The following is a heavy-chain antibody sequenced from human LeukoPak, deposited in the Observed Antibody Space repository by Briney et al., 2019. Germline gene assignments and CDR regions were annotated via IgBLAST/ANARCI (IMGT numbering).Heavy chain of an antibody. CDR1: GGSFSGYY. V-gene: IGHV4-34*01. Sequence: SETLSLTCAVYGGSFSGYYWSWIRQPPGKGLEWIGEINHSGSTNYNPSLKSRVTISVDTSKNQFSLKLSSVTAADTAVYYCARVGAPSYYDFWSGYHNLDYWGQGTLVTVSS. J-gene: IGHJ4*02. D-gene: IGHD3-3*01. CDR2: INHSGST. CDR3: ARVGAPSYYDFWSGYHNLDY.